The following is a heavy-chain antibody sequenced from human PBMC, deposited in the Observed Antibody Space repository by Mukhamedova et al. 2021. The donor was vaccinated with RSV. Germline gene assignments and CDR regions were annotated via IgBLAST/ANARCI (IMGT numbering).Heavy chain of an antibody. CDR2: ISYDGSNK. J-gene: IGHJ4*02. CDR3: ASRYYDSSGTIDY. Sequence: GKGLEWAAVISYDGSNKYYADSVKGRFTISRDNSKNTLYLQMNSLRAEDTAVYYCASRYYDSSGTIDYWGQGTLVTVSS. D-gene: IGHD3-22*01. V-gene: IGHV3-30*17.